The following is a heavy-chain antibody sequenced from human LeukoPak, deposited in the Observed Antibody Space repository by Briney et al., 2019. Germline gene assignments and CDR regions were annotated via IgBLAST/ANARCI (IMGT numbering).Heavy chain of an antibody. J-gene: IGHJ5*02. V-gene: IGHV1-69*05. CDR3: ARAFSGNNWFDP. D-gene: IGHD6-25*01. CDR2: IIPIFGTA. CDR1: GGTFSSYA. Sequence: SVKVSCKASGGTFSSYAISWVRQAPGQGLEWMGGIIPIFGTANYAQKFQGRVTITTDESTSTAYMELSSLRSEDTAVYYCARAFSGNNWFDPWGQGTLVTVSS.